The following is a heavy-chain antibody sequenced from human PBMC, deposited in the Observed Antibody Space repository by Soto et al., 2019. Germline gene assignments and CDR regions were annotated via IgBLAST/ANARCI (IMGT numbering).Heavy chain of an antibody. CDR1: GYTFTSYA. D-gene: IGHD2-2*01. V-gene: IGHV1-3*01. Sequence: QVQLVQSGAEVKKPGASVKVSCKSSGYTFTSYAMHWVRQAPGQRLEWMGWINAGNGNTKYSQKFQGRVTITRDTTASTAYMELSSLRSEDTAVYYCAREKGCSSTRCYSPQGGWFEPWGQGTLVTVSS. J-gene: IGHJ5*02. CDR3: AREKGCSSTRCYSPQGGWFEP. CDR2: INAGNGNT.